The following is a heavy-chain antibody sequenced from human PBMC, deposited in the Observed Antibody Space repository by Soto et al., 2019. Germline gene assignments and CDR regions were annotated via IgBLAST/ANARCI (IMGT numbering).Heavy chain of an antibody. CDR1: GGSFSGYY. V-gene: IGHV4-34*09. CDR3: ARDSIRITMVRGVIT. CDR2: IYYSGST. Sequence: SETLSLTCAVYGGSFSGYYWSWIRQPPGKGLEWIGYIYYSGSTYYNPSLKSRVTISVDTSKNQFSLKLSSVTAADTAVYYCARDSIRITMVRGVITWGQGTLVTVSS. D-gene: IGHD3-10*01. J-gene: IGHJ5*02.